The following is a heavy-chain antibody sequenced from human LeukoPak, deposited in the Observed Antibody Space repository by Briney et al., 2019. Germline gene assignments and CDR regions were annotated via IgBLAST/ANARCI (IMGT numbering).Heavy chain of an antibody. CDR1: GFTFSSYG. CDR2: ISYDGSNK. CDR3: ARDFGAMAPYYFDY. J-gene: IGHJ4*02. V-gene: IGHV3-30*03. D-gene: IGHD3-3*01. Sequence: GGSLRLSCAASGFTFSSYGMHWVRQAPGKGLEWVTVISYDGSNKYYADSVKGRFIISRDNSKNTLYLQMNSLRAEDTAVYYCARDFGAMAPYYFDYWGQGTLVTVSS.